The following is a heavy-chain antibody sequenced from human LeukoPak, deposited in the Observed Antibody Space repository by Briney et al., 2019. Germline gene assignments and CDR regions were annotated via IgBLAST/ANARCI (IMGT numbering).Heavy chain of an antibody. Sequence: GGSLRLSCAASGFTFDDYVMHWVRQAPGKRLEWVSLISGDGGSTYYTDSVKGRFTISRDNSKNSLYLQMNSLRTEDTALYYCATDRTNSDYWGQGTLVTVSS. CDR3: ATDRTNSDY. J-gene: IGHJ4*02. D-gene: IGHD2-8*01. CDR1: GFTFDDYV. CDR2: ISGDGGST. V-gene: IGHV3-43*02.